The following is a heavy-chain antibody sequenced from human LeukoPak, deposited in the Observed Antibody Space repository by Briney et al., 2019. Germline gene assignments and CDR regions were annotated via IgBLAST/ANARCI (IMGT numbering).Heavy chain of an antibody. Sequence: ASVKVSCKASGFTFTSSAMQWVRQARGQRLEWIGWIVVGSGNTNYVQKFQERVTITRDMSTSTAYMELSSLRSEDTAVYYCAATMVRGRNYYYMDVWGKGTTVTISS. CDR2: IVVGSGNT. CDR1: GFTFTSSA. J-gene: IGHJ6*03. CDR3: AATMVRGRNYYYMDV. V-gene: IGHV1-58*02. D-gene: IGHD3-10*01.